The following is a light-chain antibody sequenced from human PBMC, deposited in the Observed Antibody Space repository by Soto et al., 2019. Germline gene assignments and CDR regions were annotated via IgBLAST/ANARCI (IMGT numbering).Light chain of an antibody. J-gene: IGLJ1*01. Sequence: QSVLTQPPSASGSPGQRVTISCSGSSSNIGDNTISWYQQLPGTAPKLLISRDDQRPSGVPDRFSGSKSGTSGSLAISGLQAEDEADYFCAAWDTRLNGHVFGTGTKVTDL. V-gene: IGLV1-44*01. CDR3: AAWDTRLNGHV. CDR1: SSNIGDNT. CDR2: RDD.